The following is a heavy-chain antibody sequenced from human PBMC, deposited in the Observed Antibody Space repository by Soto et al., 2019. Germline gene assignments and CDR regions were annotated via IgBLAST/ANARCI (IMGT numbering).Heavy chain of an antibody. J-gene: IGHJ4*02. CDR1: GFTLSRYA. CDR2: ISGSGGRT. CDR3: AKDQFPGAASYYFDY. Sequence: GGSLRLSCAASGFTLSRYAMSWVRQAPGKGLEWVSAISGSGGRTYYADSVKGRFTISRDNSKNTLYLQMNSLRAEDTAVYYCAKDQFPGAASYYFDYWGQGTLVTVSS. V-gene: IGHV3-23*01. D-gene: IGHD1-26*01.